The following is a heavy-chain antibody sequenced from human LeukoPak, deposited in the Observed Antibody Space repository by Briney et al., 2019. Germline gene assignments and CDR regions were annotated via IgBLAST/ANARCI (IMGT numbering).Heavy chain of an antibody. CDR2: INPSGGST. J-gene: IGHJ4*02. V-gene: IGHV1-46*01. D-gene: IGHD2-21*01. Sequence: ASVKVSCTASGYTFTSYYLHWVRQAPGQGLEWMGIINPSGGSTSYPQNFQGRVTITRDSSASTAYMELSSLTSEDTAVYYCARGIWSARTVDYYLDYWGQGTLVTVSS. CDR3: ARGIWSARTVDYYLDY. CDR1: GYTFTSYY.